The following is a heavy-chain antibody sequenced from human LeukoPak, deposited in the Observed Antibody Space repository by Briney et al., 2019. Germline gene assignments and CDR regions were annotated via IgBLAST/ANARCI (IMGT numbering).Heavy chain of an antibody. CDR3: AAAGAYNYRLAY. V-gene: IGHV4-59*01. CDR1: GDSISSYY. D-gene: IGHD5-24*01. Sequence: SETLSLTCTVSGDSISSYYWSWIRQSPGKGLEWIAYIHCSGSTNYNPSLKSRLTISVDTSKNQFSLKLNSVTTADTAVYYCAAAGAYNYRLAYWGQGTLVTVSS. CDR2: IHCSGST. J-gene: IGHJ4*02.